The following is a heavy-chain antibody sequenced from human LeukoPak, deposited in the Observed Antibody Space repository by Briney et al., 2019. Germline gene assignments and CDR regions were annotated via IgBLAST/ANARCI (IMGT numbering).Heavy chain of an antibody. V-gene: IGHV1-69*04. J-gene: IGHJ5*02. D-gene: IGHD5-24*01. Sequence: SVKVSRKVSGGTFSSYAISWVRQAPGQVLEWMGRIIPILGIANYAQKFQGRVTITADKSTSTAYMELSSLRSEDTAVYYCARGTGYNYNWFDPWGQGTLVTVSS. CDR3: ARGTGYNYNWFDP. CDR2: IIPILGIA. CDR1: GGTFSSYA.